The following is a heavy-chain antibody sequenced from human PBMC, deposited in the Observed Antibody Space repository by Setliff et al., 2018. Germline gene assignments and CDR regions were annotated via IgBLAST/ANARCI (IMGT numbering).Heavy chain of an antibody. CDR3: ARAAARAEYSDTSAYLPFDF. J-gene: IGHJ4*02. CDR1: GGSISSHY. CDR2: LYTSGDT. D-gene: IGHD3-16*01. V-gene: IGHV4-4*07. Sequence: SETLSLTCTVSGGSISSHYWTWIRQPAGKGLEWIGRLYTSGDTNYNPSLKSRVSMSLDTSKNQFSLRLNSVTAADTAVYFCARAAARAEYSDTSAYLPFDFWGLGTLVTVSS.